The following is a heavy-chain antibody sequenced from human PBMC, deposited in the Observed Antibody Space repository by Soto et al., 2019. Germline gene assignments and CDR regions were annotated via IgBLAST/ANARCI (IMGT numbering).Heavy chain of an antibody. Sequence: HPGGSLRLSCAASGFTFSTYSMSWVRQAPGKGLEWVSYISGGSKTIYYADSVRGRFTISRDNGKNSMYLQMNSLRDEDTAVYYCARDRAPKGVTPFYLDYWGQGVLVPVS. CDR3: ARDRAPKGVTPFYLDY. V-gene: IGHV3-48*02. D-gene: IGHD2-21*02. J-gene: IGHJ4*02. CDR1: GFTFSTYS. CDR2: ISGGSKTI.